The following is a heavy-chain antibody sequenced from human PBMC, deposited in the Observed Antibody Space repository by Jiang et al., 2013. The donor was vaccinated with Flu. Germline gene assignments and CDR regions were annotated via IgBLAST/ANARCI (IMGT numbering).Heavy chain of an antibody. CDR2: IFSNDEK. Sequence: KPTQTLTLTCTVSGFSLSNARMGVSWIRQPPGKALEWLAHIFSNDEKSYSTSLKSRLTISKDTSKSQVVLTMTNMDPVDTATYYCARIYCSGGSCYSPVANDYYYYGMDVWG. J-gene: IGHJ6*01. V-gene: IGHV2-26*01. CDR1: GFSLSNARMG. D-gene: IGHD2-15*01. CDR3: ARIYCSGGSCYSPVANDYYYYGMDV.